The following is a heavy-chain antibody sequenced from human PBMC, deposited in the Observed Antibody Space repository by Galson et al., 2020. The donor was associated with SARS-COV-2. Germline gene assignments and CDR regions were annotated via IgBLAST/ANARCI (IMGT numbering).Heavy chain of an antibody. V-gene: IGHV1-69*13. D-gene: IGHD6-13*01. J-gene: IGHJ4*02. Sequence: GASVKVSCKSSGGTFSNSAISWVRQAPGQGLDWMGGIIPIFGGANYAQKFRGRVTITADDSTSTAYMELSRLTSEDTAVYYCARGSSVGLQLDYWGQGTLVTVSS. CDR3: ARGSSVGLQLDY. CDR1: GGTFSNSA. CDR2: IIPIFGGA.